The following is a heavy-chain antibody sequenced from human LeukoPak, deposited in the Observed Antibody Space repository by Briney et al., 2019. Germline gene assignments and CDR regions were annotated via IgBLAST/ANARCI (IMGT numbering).Heavy chain of an antibody. Sequence: GASVKVSCKASGYTFTSYGISWVRQAPGQGLEWMGWISAYNSNTNYAQKLQGRVTMTTDTSTSTAYMELRSLRSDDTAVYYCARDYSGQDLRIPRYWGQGTLVTVSS. J-gene: IGHJ4*02. CDR2: ISAYNSNT. CDR1: GYTFTSYG. CDR3: ARDYSGQDLRIPRY. V-gene: IGHV1-18*01. D-gene: IGHD3-10*01.